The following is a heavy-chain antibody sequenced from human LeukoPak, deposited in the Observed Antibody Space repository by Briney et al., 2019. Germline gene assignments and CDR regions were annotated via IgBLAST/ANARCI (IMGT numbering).Heavy chain of an antibody. J-gene: IGHJ6*03. CDR3: ARDAGYSSGWYGGGDYYYYYYMDV. Sequence: ASVKVSCKASGYTFSTYYMHWVRQAPGQGLEWMGIINPSAGSTTYAQKFQGRVTITADKSTSTAYMELSSLRSEDTAVYYCARDAGYSSGWYGGGDYYYYYYMDVWGKGTTVTVSS. CDR2: INPSAGST. CDR1: GYTFSTYY. V-gene: IGHV1-46*01. D-gene: IGHD6-19*01.